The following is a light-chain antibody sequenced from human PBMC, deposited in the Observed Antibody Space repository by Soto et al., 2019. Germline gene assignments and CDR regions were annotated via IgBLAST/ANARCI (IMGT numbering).Light chain of an antibody. CDR1: LSVLYSSNNKNY. V-gene: IGKV4-1*01. CDR2: WAS. J-gene: IGKJ2*01. Sequence: DIFMTQSPDSLAVSLGERATINCKSSLSVLYSSNNKNYLAWYQQKPGQPPKLLIYWASTRESGVPDRFSGSGSGTEFTLTISSLQAADVAVYYCQQYYDTPYTFGQGTKLEIK. CDR3: QQYYDTPYT.